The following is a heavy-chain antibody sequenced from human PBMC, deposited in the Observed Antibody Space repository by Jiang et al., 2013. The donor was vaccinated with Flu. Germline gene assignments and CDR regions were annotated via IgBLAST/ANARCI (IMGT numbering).Heavy chain of an antibody. CDR2: INPDSGGT. Sequence: VQLVESGAEVKKPGASVKVSCRASGHTFTASYIHWVRQAPGQGLEWMGWINPDSGGTNYAQKFQGRVTVTRDTSINTAYMELSSLRSDDAAIYYCGSALYTNSGIYWWGQGTLVTVSS. D-gene: IGHD1-26*01. J-gene: IGHJ4*02. V-gene: IGHV1-2*02. CDR3: GSALYTNSGIYW. CDR1: GHTFTASY.